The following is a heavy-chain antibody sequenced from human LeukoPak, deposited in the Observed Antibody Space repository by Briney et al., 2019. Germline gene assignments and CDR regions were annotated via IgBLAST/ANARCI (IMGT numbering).Heavy chain of an antibody. V-gene: IGHV1-69*04. CDR2: IIPILGIA. Sequence: GASVKVSCKASGYTFTGYYMHWVRQAPGQGLEWMGRIIPILGIANYAQKFQGRVTITADKSTSTAYMELSSLRSEDTAVYYCARDRWTGNDWGQGTLVTVSS. CDR1: GYTFTGYY. J-gene: IGHJ4*02. CDR3: ARDRWTGND. D-gene: IGHD3-10*01.